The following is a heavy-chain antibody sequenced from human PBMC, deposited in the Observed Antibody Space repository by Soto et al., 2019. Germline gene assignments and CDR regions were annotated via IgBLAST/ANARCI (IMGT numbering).Heavy chain of an antibody. CDR3: ARGYYYDSSGYWFDY. CDR1: GYTFTSYA. CDR2: INAGNGNT. Sequence: ASVKVSCKASGYTFTSYAMHWMRQAPGQRLEWMGWINAGNGNTKYSQKFQGRVTITRDTSASTAYMELSSLRSEDTAVYYCARGYYYDSSGYWFDYWGQGTLVTVSS. J-gene: IGHJ4*02. V-gene: IGHV1-3*01. D-gene: IGHD3-22*01.